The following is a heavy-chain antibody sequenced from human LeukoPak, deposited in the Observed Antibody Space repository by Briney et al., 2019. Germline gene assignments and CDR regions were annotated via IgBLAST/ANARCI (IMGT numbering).Heavy chain of an antibody. V-gene: IGHV3-21*04. Sequence: GGSLRLSCAASGFTFSSYTMNWVRQAPGKGLEWVSSISSSSSYIYYADSVKGRFTISRDNSKNTLYLQMNSLRAEDTAVYYCARVVPPTDYGSGSYFWDPYYFDYWGQGTLVTVSS. CDR3: ARVVPPTDYGSGSYFWDPYYFDY. CDR2: ISSSSSYI. D-gene: IGHD3-10*01. J-gene: IGHJ4*02. CDR1: GFTFSSYT.